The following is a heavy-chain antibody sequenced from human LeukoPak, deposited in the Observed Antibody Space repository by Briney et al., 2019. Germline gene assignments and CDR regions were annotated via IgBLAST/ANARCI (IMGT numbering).Heavy chain of an antibody. V-gene: IGHV6-1*01. CDR1: GDSVSSNSVA. D-gene: IGHD2-15*01. CDR2: RYYRSNWYN. J-gene: IGHJ4*02. CDR3: ARIKGEGGFDY. Sequence: SQTLSLTCGISGDSVSSNSVAWNWIRQSPSRGLEWLGRRYYRSNWYNDYAESVKSRIIINSDTSKNQFSLHLNSVTPEGTAMYYCARIKGEGGFDYWGQGNPGHRLV.